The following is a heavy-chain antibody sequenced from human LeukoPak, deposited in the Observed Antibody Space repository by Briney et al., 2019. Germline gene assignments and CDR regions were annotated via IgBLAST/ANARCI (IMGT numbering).Heavy chain of an antibody. J-gene: IGHJ4*02. CDR2: IYYSGST. D-gene: IGHD6-13*01. CDR3: ARVPLLYSSSWYTYYFDY. CDR1: GGSISSSSYY. V-gene: IGHV4-39*07. Sequence: ASETLSLTCTVSGGSISSSSYYWGWIRQPPGKGLEWIGSIYYSGSTYYNPSLKSRVTISVDTSKNQFSLKLCSVTAADTAVYYCARVPLLYSSSWYTYYFDYWGQGTLVTVSS.